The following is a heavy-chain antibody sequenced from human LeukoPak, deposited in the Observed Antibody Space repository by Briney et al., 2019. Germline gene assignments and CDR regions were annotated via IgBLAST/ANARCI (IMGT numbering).Heavy chain of an antibody. CDR1: GYTFTSYG. CDR3: ARGYKQLVPYY. Sequence: SVKVSCKASGYTFTSYGISWVRQAPGQGLEWMGGIIPIFGTANYAQKFQGRVTITTDESTSTAYMELSSLRSENTAVYYCARGYKQLVPYYWGQETLVTVSS. D-gene: IGHD6-13*01. J-gene: IGHJ4*02. V-gene: IGHV1-69*05. CDR2: IIPIFGTA.